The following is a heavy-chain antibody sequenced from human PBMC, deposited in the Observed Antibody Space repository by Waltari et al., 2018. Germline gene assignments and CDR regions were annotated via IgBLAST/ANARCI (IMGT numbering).Heavy chain of an antibody. CDR3: ARVSPANYAFDI. CDR2: IYHSGNT. D-gene: IGHD2-2*01. V-gene: IGHV4-38-2*01. CDR1: GSSISSDNF. Sequence: QVHLQESGPGLVKASETLSLTCAVSGSSISSDNFWGWIRQPPGKGLEWIGMIYHSGNTYYNPSLQSRVTILVDKSKNQFSLKLSSVTAADTAVYHCARVSPANYAFDIWGQGTMVTVSS. J-gene: IGHJ3*02.